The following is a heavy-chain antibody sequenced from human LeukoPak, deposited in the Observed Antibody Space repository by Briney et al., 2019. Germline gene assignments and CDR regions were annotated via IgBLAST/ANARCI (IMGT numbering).Heavy chain of an antibody. CDR2: IYSGGST. CDR3: ARVYSYGHFDY. J-gene: IGHJ4*02. CDR1: GFTVSSNY. Sequence: PGGSLRLSCAASGFTVSSNYMSWVRQAPGEGLEWVSVIYSGGSTYYADSVKGRFTISRDNSKNTLYLQMNSLRAEDTAVYYCARVYSYGHFDYWGQGTLVTVSS. D-gene: IGHD5-18*01. V-gene: IGHV3-66*01.